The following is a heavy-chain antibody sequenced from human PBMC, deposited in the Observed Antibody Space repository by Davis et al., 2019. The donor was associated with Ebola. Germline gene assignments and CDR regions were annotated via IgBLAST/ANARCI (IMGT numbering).Heavy chain of an antibody. CDR1: GGSISSSSYY. D-gene: IGHD3-3*01. CDR3: ARDRTILRRIGFDY. J-gene: IGHJ4*02. CDR2: IYYSGST. Sequence: MPSETLSLTCTVSGGSISSSSYYWGWIRQPPGKGLEWIGSIYYSGSTYYNPSLKSRVTISVDTSKNQFSLKLSSVTAADTAVYYCARDRTILRRIGFDYWGQGTLVTVSS. V-gene: IGHV4-39*07.